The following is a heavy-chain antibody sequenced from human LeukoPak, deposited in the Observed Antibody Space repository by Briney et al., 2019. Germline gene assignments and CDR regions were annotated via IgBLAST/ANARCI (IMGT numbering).Heavy chain of an antibody. CDR2: IWYDGSNK. CDR1: GFTFSSYG. Sequence: GRSLRLSCAASGFTFSSYGMHRVRQAPGKGLEWVAVIWYDGSNKYYADSVKGRFTISRDNSKNTLYLQMNSLRAEDTAVYYCARARYCSSTSCHAHLTDIMDFYYYYGMDVWGQGTTVTVSS. D-gene: IGHD2-2*01. CDR3: ARARYCSSTSCHAHLTDIMDFYYYYGMDV. J-gene: IGHJ6*02. V-gene: IGHV3-33*01.